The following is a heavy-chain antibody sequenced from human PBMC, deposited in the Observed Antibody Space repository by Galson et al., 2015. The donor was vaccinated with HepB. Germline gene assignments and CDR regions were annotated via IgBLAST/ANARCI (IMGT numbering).Heavy chain of an antibody. V-gene: IGHV1-69*06. CDR3: AREVVADGGNSVGGSGEFGYYYYYGMDV. CDR2: IIPIFGTA. D-gene: IGHD4-23*01. CDR1: GGTFSSYA. J-gene: IGHJ6*02. Sequence: SVKVSCKASGGTFSSYAISWVRQAPGQGLEWMGGIIPIFGTANYAQKFQGRVTITADKSTSTAYMELSSLRSEDTAVYYCAREVVADGGNSVGGSGEFGYYYYYGMDVWGQGTTVTVSS.